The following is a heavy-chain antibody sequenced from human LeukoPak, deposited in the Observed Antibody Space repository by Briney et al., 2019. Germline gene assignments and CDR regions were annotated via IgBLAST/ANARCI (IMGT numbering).Heavy chain of an antibody. V-gene: IGHV3-30*18. J-gene: IGHJ4*02. CDR1: GFIFSSYG. D-gene: IGHD3-9*01. CDR2: ISNDGGNK. Sequence: GGSLRLSCAASGFIFSSYGMHWVRQAPGKGLEWVALISNDGGNKYYVDSVKGRFTISRDTSKNTVYLQMNSLRTEDTAVYHCAKDRWHDLLTGNFDYWGLGTLVTVSS. CDR3: AKDRWHDLLTGNFDY.